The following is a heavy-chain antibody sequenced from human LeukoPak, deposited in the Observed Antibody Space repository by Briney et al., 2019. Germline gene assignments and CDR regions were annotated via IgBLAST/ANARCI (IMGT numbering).Heavy chain of an antibody. Sequence: GASVKVSCKTSGYTFTSDGISWVRQAPGQGLEWMGWISAYNGNTNYAQTLQGRVTMTTDTSTSTAYMELRSLRSDDTAVYYCARDRGYSYGIKSYSFWGQGTMVTVSS. CDR3: ARDRGYSYGIKSYSF. CDR1: GYTFTSDG. J-gene: IGHJ3*01. CDR2: ISAYNGNT. D-gene: IGHD5-18*01. V-gene: IGHV1-18*01.